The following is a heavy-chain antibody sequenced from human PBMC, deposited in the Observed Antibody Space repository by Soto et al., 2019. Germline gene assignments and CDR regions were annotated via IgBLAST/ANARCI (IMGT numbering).Heavy chain of an antibody. CDR2: TRNKANSYTT. D-gene: IGHD4-17*01. Sequence: LRLSCAASGFTFSDHYMDWVRQAPGKGLEWVGRTRNKANSYTTEYAASVKGRFTISRDDSKNSLYLQMNSLKTEDTAVYYCARDPDYGDLWGQGTLVTVSS. CDR3: ARDPDYGDL. CDR1: GFTFSDHY. V-gene: IGHV3-72*01. J-gene: IGHJ5*02.